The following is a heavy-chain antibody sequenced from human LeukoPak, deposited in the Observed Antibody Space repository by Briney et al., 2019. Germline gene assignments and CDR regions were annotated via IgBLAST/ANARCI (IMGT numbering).Heavy chain of an antibody. D-gene: IGHD3-3*01. Sequence: GGSLRLSCAASGFTVSSNYMSWVRQAPGKGLEWVSAISGSGGSTYYADSVKGRFTISRDNSKNTLYLQMNSLRAEDTAVYYCAKGPITIFGVVIQRGFDPWGQGTLVTVSS. CDR3: AKGPITIFGVVIQRGFDP. CDR1: GFTVSSNY. V-gene: IGHV3-23*01. CDR2: ISGSGGST. J-gene: IGHJ5*02.